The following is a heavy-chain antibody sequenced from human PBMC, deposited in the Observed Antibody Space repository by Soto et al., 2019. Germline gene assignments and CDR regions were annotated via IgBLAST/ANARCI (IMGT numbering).Heavy chain of an antibody. J-gene: IGHJ4*02. CDR3: ARDFGSLRAIIDF. V-gene: IGHV3-30-3*01. Sequence: VRLYCAASGFPFRTYAMHWVRQAPGKGLEWVATISYDGSNKFYVDSVKGRFTISRDNSKNTLYLQMNSLRAEDTAVYYCARDFGSLRAIIDFWGRGTLVIVSS. CDR2: ISYDGSNK. CDR1: GFPFRTYA. D-gene: IGHD3-10*01.